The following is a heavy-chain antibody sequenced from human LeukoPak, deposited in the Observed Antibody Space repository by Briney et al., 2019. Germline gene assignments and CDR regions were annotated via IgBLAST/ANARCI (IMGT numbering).Heavy chain of an antibody. J-gene: IGHJ4*02. Sequence: ASVKVSCKASGYTFTSYDINWVRQATGQGLEWMGWMNPNSGNTGNAQKFQGRVTITRNTSISTAYMELSRLRSDDTAVYYCARGSLQLWHGGLVDYWGQGTLVTVSS. CDR3: ARGSLQLWHGGLVDY. CDR2: MNPNSGNT. D-gene: IGHD5-18*01. CDR1: GYTFTSYD. V-gene: IGHV1-8*03.